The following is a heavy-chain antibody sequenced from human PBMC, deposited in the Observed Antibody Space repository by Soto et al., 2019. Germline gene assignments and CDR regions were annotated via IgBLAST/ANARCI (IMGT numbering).Heavy chain of an antibody. CDR1: GGSISSYY. Sequence: SETLSLTCTVSGGSISSYYWSWIRQPPGKGLEWIGYIYYSGSTNYNPSLKSRVTISVDTSKNQFSLKLSSVTAADTAVYYCARVSRFGELLDYWGQGTLVTVSS. CDR2: IYYSGST. CDR3: ARVSRFGELLDY. V-gene: IGHV4-59*01. J-gene: IGHJ4*02. D-gene: IGHD3-10*01.